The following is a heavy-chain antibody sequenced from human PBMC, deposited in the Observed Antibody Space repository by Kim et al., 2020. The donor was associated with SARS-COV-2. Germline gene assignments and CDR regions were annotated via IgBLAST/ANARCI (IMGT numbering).Heavy chain of an antibody. D-gene: IGHD3-16*01. CDR1: GFTFDDYA. CDR3: AKDIKARITFGGDQENYFDY. J-gene: IGHJ4*02. CDR2: ISWNSGSI. V-gene: IGHV3-9*01. Sequence: GGSLRLSCAASGFTFDDYAMHWVRQAPGKGLEWVSGISWNSGSIGYADSVKGRFTISRDNAKNSLYLQMNSLRAEDTALYYCAKDIKARITFGGDQENYFDYWGQGTLVTVSS.